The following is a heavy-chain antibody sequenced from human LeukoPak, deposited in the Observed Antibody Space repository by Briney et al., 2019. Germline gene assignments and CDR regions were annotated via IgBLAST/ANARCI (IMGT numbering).Heavy chain of an antibody. CDR2: INAGNGDT. D-gene: IGHD5-18*01. CDR1: GYTFTSYA. Sequence: ASVKVSCKASGYTFTSYAIHWVRQAPGQRLEWMGWINAGNGDTKYSQNFQGRVTITRDTSASTAYVELSSLRSEDTAVYYCARKGGYSYGDYYFDYWGQGTLVTVSS. J-gene: IGHJ4*02. CDR3: ARKGGYSYGDYYFDY. V-gene: IGHV1-3*01.